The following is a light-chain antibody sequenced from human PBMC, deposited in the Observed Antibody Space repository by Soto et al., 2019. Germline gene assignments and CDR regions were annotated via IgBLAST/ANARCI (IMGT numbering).Light chain of an antibody. J-gene: IGKJ4*01. CDR3: QQYFDVPFT. Sequence: DIVMTQSPDSLAVSLGERATMNCKCSRSVLYKSNNKNHLAWYQQKPGQPPQLIIYWASTRESGVPERFSGSGSGTEFTLTISSLEAEDVAFYWCQQYFDVPFTFGGGTKGEI. CDR1: RSVLYKSNNKNH. CDR2: WAS. V-gene: IGKV4-1*01.